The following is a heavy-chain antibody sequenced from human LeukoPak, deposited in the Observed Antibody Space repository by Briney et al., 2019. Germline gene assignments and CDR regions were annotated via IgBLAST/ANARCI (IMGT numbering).Heavy chain of an antibody. D-gene: IGHD3-10*01. CDR1: GFTXXSYW. Sequence: XLXXAXSGFTXXSYWMSWVRQAPGKGLEWVANIKQDGSEKYYVGSVKGRFTISRDNAKNSLYLQMNSLRAEDTAVYYCATPPVLLIYWGQGTLVTVSS. J-gene: IGHJ4*02. V-gene: IGHV3-7*01. CDR2: IKQDGSEK. CDR3: ATPPVLLIY.